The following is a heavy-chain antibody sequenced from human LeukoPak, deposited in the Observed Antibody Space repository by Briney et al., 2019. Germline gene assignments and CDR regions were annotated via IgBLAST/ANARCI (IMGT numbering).Heavy chain of an antibody. Sequence: GGSLRLSCAASGFTFDDYGMSWVRQAPGKGLEWVSSISNSSSYIYYADSVKGRFSISRDNANNSLFLQMNTLRGDDTALYYCARVGLLVNGAFDIWGQGTMVTVAS. CDR1: GFTFDDYG. D-gene: IGHD2-8*01. CDR2: ISNSSSYI. CDR3: ARVGLLVNGAFDI. J-gene: IGHJ3*02. V-gene: IGHV3-21*01.